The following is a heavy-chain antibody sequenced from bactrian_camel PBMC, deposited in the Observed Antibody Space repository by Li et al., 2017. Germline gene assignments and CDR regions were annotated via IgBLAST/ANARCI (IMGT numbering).Heavy chain of an antibody. Sequence: VQLVESGGGSVQAGGSLGLSCTASGYTYTYCLGWFRQAPGKGREGVAAIAIGGGSTFYADSVKGRFTISQDVASNTVHLQMNSLKPEDTAIYYCAADRGPRSMGWIPAGDFGFGWWGQGTQVTVS. CDR3: AADRGPRSMGWIPAGDFGFGW. D-gene: IGHD5*01. CDR1: GYTYTYC. J-gene: IGHJ6*01. CDR2: IAIGGGST. V-gene: IGHV3S40*01.